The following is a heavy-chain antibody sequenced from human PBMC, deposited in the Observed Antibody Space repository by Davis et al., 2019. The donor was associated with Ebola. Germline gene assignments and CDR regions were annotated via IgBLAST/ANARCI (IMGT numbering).Heavy chain of an antibody. J-gene: IGHJ4*02. D-gene: IGHD5-18*01. V-gene: IGHV1-3*01. Sequence: ASVKVSCKASGFTLTKYAIHWVRQAPGQRLEWMGWINAGNGNTKYSQKFQGRVTITRDTSASTAYMELSSLRSEDTAVYYCATVGPPDTAMASFDYWGQGTLVTVSS. CDR2: INAGNGNT. CDR1: GFTLTKYA. CDR3: ATVGPPDTAMASFDY.